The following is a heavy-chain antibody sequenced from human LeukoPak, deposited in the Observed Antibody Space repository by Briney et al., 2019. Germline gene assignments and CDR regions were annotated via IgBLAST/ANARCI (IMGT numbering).Heavy chain of an antibody. Sequence: SETLSLTCTVSGGSISSYYGSWIRQPPGKGLEGIGYIYYSGSTNYNPSLKSRVTISVDTSKNPFSLKLSSVTAADTAVYYCARRPYYYGSGSYYRASYYMDVWGKGTTVTVSS. V-gene: IGHV4-59*12. CDR2: IYYSGST. J-gene: IGHJ6*03. CDR1: GGSISSYY. CDR3: ARRPYYYGSGSYYRASYYMDV. D-gene: IGHD3-10*01.